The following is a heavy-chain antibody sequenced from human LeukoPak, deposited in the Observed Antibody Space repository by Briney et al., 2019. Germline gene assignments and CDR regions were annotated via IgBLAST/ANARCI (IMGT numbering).Heavy chain of an antibody. D-gene: IGHD2-15*01. CDR3: ARISPGAFDI. Sequence: SETLSLTCAVSGYSISSGYYWGWIRQPPGKGLEWIGIIYLSGSTYYSPSLKSRVTISVDTSKNQFSLRLSSVTAADTAIYYCARISPGAFDIWGQGIMVTVSS. CDR1: GYSISSGYY. V-gene: IGHV4-38-2*01. J-gene: IGHJ3*02. CDR2: IYLSGST.